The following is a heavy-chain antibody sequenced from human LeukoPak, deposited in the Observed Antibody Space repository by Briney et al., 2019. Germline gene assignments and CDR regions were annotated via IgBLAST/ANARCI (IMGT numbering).Heavy chain of an antibody. Sequence: GGSLRLSCAASGFTFSISWMSWVRQAPGKGLEWVANIKQGGSEKDYVDSVKGQFIISRDNSKNTLYLQMNSLRAEDTAVYYCARDLYYDSSGYYYKRWYYGMDVWGQGTTVTVSS. J-gene: IGHJ6*02. CDR3: ARDLYYDSSGYYYKRWYYGMDV. CDR1: GFTFSISW. CDR2: IKQGGSEK. D-gene: IGHD3-22*01. V-gene: IGHV3-7*03.